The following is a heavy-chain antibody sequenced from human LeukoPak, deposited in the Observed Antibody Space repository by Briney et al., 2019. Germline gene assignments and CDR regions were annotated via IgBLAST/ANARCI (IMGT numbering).Heavy chain of an antibody. CDR3: VRATAIFDY. Sequence: SQTLSLTCVISGDSVSSNGASWNWIRQSPSRGLERLGRTYYRSKWYFDYAVSVKSRISINPDTSKNQFSLLLNSVTPEDTAVYYCVRATAIFDYWGQGTLVTVSS. D-gene: IGHD2-21*02. CDR2: TYYRSKWYF. CDR1: GDSVSSNGAS. J-gene: IGHJ4*02. V-gene: IGHV6-1*01.